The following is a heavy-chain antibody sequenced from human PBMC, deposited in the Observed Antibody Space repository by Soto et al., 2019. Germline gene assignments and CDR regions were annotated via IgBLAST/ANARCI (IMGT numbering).Heavy chain of an antibody. Sequence: QVQLQESGPGLVKPSQTLSLTCTVSGGSISSGGYYWSWIRQHPGKGLEWIGYIYYSGSTYYNPSLTSRVTISVDTSKNQFSLTLSSVTAADTAVYYCARGITMVRGVILTPYFDYWGQGTLVTVSS. J-gene: IGHJ4*02. CDR2: IYYSGST. V-gene: IGHV4-31*03. D-gene: IGHD3-10*01. CDR3: ARGITMVRGVILTPYFDY. CDR1: GGSISSGGYY.